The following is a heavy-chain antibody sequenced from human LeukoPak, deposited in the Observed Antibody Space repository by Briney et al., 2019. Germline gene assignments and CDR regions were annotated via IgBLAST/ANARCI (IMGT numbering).Heavy chain of an antibody. Sequence: PGRSLRLSCAASGFTFSSYAMHWVRQAPGKGLELVALISYEGSDEYYADSVKGRFTISRDNSKNTLYLQMNSLRAEDTAVYYCATDYGDTSSSSLFDYWGQGTLVTVSS. CDR1: GFTFSSYA. CDR2: ISYEGSDE. J-gene: IGHJ4*02. D-gene: IGHD4-17*01. V-gene: IGHV3-30*03. CDR3: ATDYGDTSSSSLFDY.